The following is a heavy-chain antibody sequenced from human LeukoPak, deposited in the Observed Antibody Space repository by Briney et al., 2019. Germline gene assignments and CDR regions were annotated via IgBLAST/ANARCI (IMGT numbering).Heavy chain of an antibody. Sequence: GGSLRLSCAASGFTFSSYAMSWVRQAPGKGLEWVSAISGSGGSTYYADSVKGRFTISRDNSKNTLYLQMNSLRAEDTAVYYCATGGSPWPDYFDYWGQGTLVTVSS. D-gene: IGHD4-23*01. CDR3: ATGGSPWPDYFDY. CDR1: GFTFSSYA. CDR2: ISGSGGST. J-gene: IGHJ4*02. V-gene: IGHV3-23*01.